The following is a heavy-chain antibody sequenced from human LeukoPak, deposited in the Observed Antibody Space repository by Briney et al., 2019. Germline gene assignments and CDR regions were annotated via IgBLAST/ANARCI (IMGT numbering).Heavy chain of an antibody. CDR3: LRISYGLCDY. Sequence: GSLRLSCIASGMIFSNCWLCWLRQAPGKGLDWVANINQDGSEQYYVDSVKGRFTISRDNTKNSLFLQMNSLSVEDTAMYYDLRISYGLCDYWGQGTRVTVSS. CDR1: GMIFSNCW. J-gene: IGHJ4*02. V-gene: IGHV3-7*05. CDR2: INQDGSEQ. D-gene: IGHD3-10*01.